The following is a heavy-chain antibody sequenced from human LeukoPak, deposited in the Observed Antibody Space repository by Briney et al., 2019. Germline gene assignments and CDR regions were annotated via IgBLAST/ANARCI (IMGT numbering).Heavy chain of an antibody. CDR1: GYTFNSYD. D-gene: IGHD3-22*01. J-gene: IGHJ3*02. V-gene: IGHV1-18*01. CDR2: ISTYNGNT. Sequence: ASVKVSCKASGYTFNSYDISWVRQAPGQGLEWMAWISTYNGNTNYALKVQGRATMTTDTSTSTAYMELRSLRSEDTAVYYCAHKQQYDSSGIQGGAFDIWGQGTMVTVSS. CDR3: AHKQQYDSSGIQGGAFDI.